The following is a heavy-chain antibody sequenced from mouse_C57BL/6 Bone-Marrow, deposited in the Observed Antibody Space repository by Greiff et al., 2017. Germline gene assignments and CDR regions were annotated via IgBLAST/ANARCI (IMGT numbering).Heavy chain of an antibody. D-gene: IGHD1-1*01. Sequence: EVKLVESGGDLVKPGGSLKLSCAASGFTFSSYGMSWVRQTPDKRLEWVGTISSGGSYTYYPDSVKGRFTISRDNAKNTLYLQMSSLKSEDTAMYYCARQITSFDYWGQGTTLTVSS. CDR1: GFTFSSYG. V-gene: IGHV5-6*02. CDR3: ARQITSFDY. J-gene: IGHJ2*01. CDR2: ISSGGSYT.